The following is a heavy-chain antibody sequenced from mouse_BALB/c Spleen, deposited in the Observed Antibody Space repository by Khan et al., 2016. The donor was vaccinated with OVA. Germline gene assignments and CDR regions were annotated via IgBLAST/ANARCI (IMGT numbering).Heavy chain of an antibody. D-gene: IGHD1-1*01. J-gene: IGHJ3*01. CDR3: ARHNYGPFAF. V-gene: IGHV5-9-3*01. CDR1: GFTFSNFA. Sequence: EVELVESGGGLVKPGGSLKLSCAASGFTFSNFAMSWVRQTPEKRLEWVATISSVSTYTYSPDSVKGRFTISRDNAKNTRYLQMSSLRSEDTAMYYCARHNYGPFAFWGQGTLVTVSA. CDR2: ISSVSTYT.